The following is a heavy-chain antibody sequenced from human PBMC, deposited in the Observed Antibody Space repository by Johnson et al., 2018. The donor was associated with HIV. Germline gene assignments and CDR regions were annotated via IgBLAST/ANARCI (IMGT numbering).Heavy chain of an antibody. CDR2: MSYDGINK. J-gene: IGHJ3*02. D-gene: IGHD6-6*01. CDR1: GFTFSSNP. CDR3: ARDSSNSFRFEMYAFDI. V-gene: IGHV3-30-3*01. Sequence: QLVESGGGVVQPGRSLRLSCAASGFTFSSNPMHWVRQAPGKGLEWVEVMSYDGINKYYADSVKGRFTISRDNSKNTLYLQMNSLRPEDTAVYYCARDSSNSFRFEMYAFDIWGQGTMVTVSS.